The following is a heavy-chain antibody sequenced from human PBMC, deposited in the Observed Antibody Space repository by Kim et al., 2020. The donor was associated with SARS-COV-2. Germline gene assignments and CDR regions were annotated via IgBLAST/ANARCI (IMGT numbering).Heavy chain of an antibody. Sequence: GGSLRLSCAASGFTFSSYGMHWVRQAPGKGLEWVAVIWYDGSNKYYADSVKGRFTISRDNSKNTLYLQMNSLRAEDTAVYYCAKIPHPSGSYRSKDAFDIWGQGTMVTVSS. D-gene: IGHD1-26*01. CDR3: AKIPHPSGSYRSKDAFDI. V-gene: IGHV3-33*06. CDR1: GFTFSSYG. J-gene: IGHJ3*02. CDR2: IWYDGSNK.